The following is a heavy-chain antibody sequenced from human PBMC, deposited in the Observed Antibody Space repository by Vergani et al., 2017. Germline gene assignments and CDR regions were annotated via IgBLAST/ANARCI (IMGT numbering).Heavy chain of an antibody. CDR1: GFTFSSYW. D-gene: IGHD3-22*01. CDR3: ARDRGYYDSSGYYLDAFDM. CDR2: INSDGSST. J-gene: IGHJ3*02. Sequence: EVQLVESGGGLVQPGGSLRLSCAASGFTFSSYWMHWVRQAPGKGLVWVSRINSDGSSTRYADSVKGRFTISRDNAKNTLYLQMNSLRAEDTAVYYCARDRGYYDSSGYYLDAFDMWSQGTMVTVSS. V-gene: IGHV3-74*01.